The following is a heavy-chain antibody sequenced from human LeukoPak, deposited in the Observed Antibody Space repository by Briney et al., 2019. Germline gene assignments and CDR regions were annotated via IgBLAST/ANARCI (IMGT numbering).Heavy chain of an antibody. CDR3: ARDRGAAAGYYFDY. CDR1: GFTFSSYA. Sequence: PGGSLRLSCAASGFTFSSYAMHWVRQAPGKGLERVAVISYDGSNKYYADSVKGRFTISRDNSKNTLYLQMNSLRAEDTAVYYCARDRGAAAGYYFDYWGQGTLVTVSS. J-gene: IGHJ4*02. D-gene: IGHD6-13*01. CDR2: ISYDGSNK. V-gene: IGHV3-30*04.